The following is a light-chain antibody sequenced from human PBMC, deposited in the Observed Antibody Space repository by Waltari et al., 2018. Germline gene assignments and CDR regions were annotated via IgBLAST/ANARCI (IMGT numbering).Light chain of an antibody. J-gene: IGKJ4*01. CDR1: HSVREY. V-gene: IGKV3-11*01. CDR2: DAS. CDR3: QQRSSWPLT. Sequence: EIVLTQSPATLSLSPGERATLSCRASHSVREYLAWYQQRPGPAPRLLIYDASNRATGVPARFSGTGYETDFTLTINNLEPEDFAVYYCQQRSSWPLTFGGGSKVEIK.